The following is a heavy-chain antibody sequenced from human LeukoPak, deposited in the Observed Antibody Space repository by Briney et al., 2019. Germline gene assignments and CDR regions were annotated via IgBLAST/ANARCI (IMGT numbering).Heavy chain of an antibody. CDR3: ARGPYYYDSSGYYYGYFQH. CDR1: GFTFSSYW. CDR2: IKQDGSEK. D-gene: IGHD3-22*01. J-gene: IGHJ1*01. Sequence: PGGSLRLSCAASGFTFSSYWMSWVRQAPGKGLERVANIKQDGSEKYYVDSVKGRFTISRDNAKNSLYLQMNSLRAEDTAVYYCARGPYYYDSSGYYYGYFQHWGQGTLVTVSS. V-gene: IGHV3-7*04.